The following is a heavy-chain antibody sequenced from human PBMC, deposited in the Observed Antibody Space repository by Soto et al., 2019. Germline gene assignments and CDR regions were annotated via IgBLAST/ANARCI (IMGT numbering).Heavy chain of an antibody. CDR3: ARQDSGYDYYYYYGMDV. J-gene: IGHJ6*02. CDR2: IDPSDSYT. CDR1: GGTFSSYA. V-gene: IGHV5-10-1*01. Sequence: GASVKVSCKASGGTFSSYAISWVRQMPGKGLEWMGRIDPSDSYTNYSPSFQGHVTISADKSISTAYLQWSSLKASDTAMYYCARQDSGYDYYYYYGMDVWGQGTTVTVSS. D-gene: IGHD5-12*01.